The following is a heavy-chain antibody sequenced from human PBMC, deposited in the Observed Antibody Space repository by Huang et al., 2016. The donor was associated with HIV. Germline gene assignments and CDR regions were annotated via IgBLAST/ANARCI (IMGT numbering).Heavy chain of an antibody. Sequence: QVQLQQWGVGLLKSSETLSLTCAVYGGSFRDYYWTWIRQSPGKGLEWIGEINHTGSTTDTPSCSPVLMTGDKSTNQLSLRLASVTVADTAVYYCARGWGCSGGRCPYYFDHWGQGTLVTVSP. D-gene: IGHD2-15*01. CDR3: ARGWGCSGGRCPYYFDH. CDR1: GGSFRDYY. J-gene: IGHJ5*02. V-gene: IGHV4-34*01. CDR2: INHTGST.